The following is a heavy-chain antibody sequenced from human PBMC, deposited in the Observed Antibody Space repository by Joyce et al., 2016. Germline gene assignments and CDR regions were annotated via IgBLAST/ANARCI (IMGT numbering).Heavy chain of an antibody. CDR1: GGDFSNYT. CDR3: ARGGTSSDHYFFYTLDV. J-gene: IGHJ6*02. V-gene: IGHV1-69*12. D-gene: IGHD1-14*01. CDR2: IIPVFGAA. Sequence: QVLLVQSGAAVKRPGSSLRVSCKSSGGDFSNYTVNWVRQAPGQRLEWMGGIIPVFGAAKYAEDFQGRVTLTADQSTRTAYLELSSPTSADTAVYYCARGGTSSDHYFFYTLDVWGPGTTVIVSS.